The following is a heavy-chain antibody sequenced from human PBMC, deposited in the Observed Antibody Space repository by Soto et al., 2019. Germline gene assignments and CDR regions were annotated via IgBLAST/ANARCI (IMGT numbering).Heavy chain of an antibody. Sequence: PSETLSLTCAVYGGSFSGYYWSWIRQPPGKGLEWIGEINRSGSTNYNPSLKSRVTISVDTSKNQFSLKLSSVTAADTAVYYCARDRGYYYYYGMDVWGQGTTVTVSS. CDR2: INRSGST. CDR1: GGSFSGYY. J-gene: IGHJ6*02. V-gene: IGHV4-34*01. D-gene: IGHD3-10*01. CDR3: ARDRGYYYYYGMDV.